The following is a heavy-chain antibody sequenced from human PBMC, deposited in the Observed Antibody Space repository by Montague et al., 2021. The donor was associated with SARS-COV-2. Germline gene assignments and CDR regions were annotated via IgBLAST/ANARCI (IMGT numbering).Heavy chain of an antibody. V-gene: IGHV4-59*01. J-gene: IGHJ6*02. Sequence: SETLSLTCTRLGGWISGEDRRWIRLNPGRSRQSNGYICYSGSTNYKPSLKSRVTISVDTSKNHLTLRLSYVTAAGTAVYYCANFRRTQLLFWTLYYGMDVWGQGTTVTVSS. D-gene: IGHD2-2*01. CDR1: GGWISGED. CDR3: ANFRRTQLLFWTLYYGMDV. CDR2: ICYSGST.